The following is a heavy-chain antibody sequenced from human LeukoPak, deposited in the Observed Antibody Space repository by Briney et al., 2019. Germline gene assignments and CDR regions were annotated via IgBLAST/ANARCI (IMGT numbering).Heavy chain of an antibody. CDR2: IYYSGST. D-gene: IGHD3-22*01. CDR1: GGSISSGGYY. Sequence: SQTLSLTCTVSGGSISSGGYYWRWIRQHPGKGLEWIGYIYYSGSTYYNPSLKSRVTISVDTSKNQFSLKLSSVTAADTAVYYXXXXXSSGYSYFDYWGQGTLVTVSS. J-gene: IGHJ4*02. V-gene: IGHV4-31*03. CDR3: XXXXSSGYSYFDY.